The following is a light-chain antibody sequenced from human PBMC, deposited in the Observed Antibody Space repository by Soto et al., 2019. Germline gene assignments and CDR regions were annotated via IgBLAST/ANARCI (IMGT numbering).Light chain of an antibody. J-gene: IGLJ1*01. CDR3: SSYAGSNNFV. CDR1: SGTVGDNY. CDR2: EVS. V-gene: IGLV2-8*01. Sequence: PVQSVTISCTGTSGTVGDNYVSLYQQPLGKAPKLIIYEVSQRPSGVPDRFSGSKSGNTASLTVSGLQAEDEADYYCSSYAGSNNFVFGSGTK.